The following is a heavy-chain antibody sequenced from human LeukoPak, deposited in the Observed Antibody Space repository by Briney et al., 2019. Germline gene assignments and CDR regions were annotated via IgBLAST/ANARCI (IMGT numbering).Heavy chain of an antibody. CDR1: GFTFSSYW. CDR3: ARTRITMIVVDPNWYFDL. V-gene: IGHV3-7*01. CDR2: IKQHVNEK. Sequence: GGSLRLSCAASGFTFSSYWMSWVRQAPGKGLEWVANIKQHVNEKYYVDSVKGRFTISRDNAKNSLYLQMNSLRAEDTAVYYCARTRITMIVVDPNWYFDLWGRGTLVTVSS. D-gene: IGHD3-22*01. J-gene: IGHJ2*01.